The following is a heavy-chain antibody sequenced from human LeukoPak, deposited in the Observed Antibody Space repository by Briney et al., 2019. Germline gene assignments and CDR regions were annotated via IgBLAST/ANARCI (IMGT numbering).Heavy chain of an antibody. V-gene: IGHV3-43*01. J-gene: IGHJ4*02. CDR2: ISWDGGST. Sequence: GGSLRLSCAAPGFTFDDYTMHWVRQAPGKGLEWVSLISWDGGSTCYADSVKGRFTISRDNSKNSLYLQMNSLRTEDTALYYCAKGLALVAKSGPFDYWGQGTLVTVSS. CDR1: GFTFDDYT. CDR3: AKGLALVAKSGPFDY. D-gene: IGHD5-12*01.